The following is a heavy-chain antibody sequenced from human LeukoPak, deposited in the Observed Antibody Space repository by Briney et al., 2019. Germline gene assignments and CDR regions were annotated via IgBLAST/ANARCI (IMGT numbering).Heavy chain of an antibody. CDR1: GYTFTGYY. D-gene: IGHD3-3*01. CDR2: MNPNSGNT. V-gene: IGHV1-8*02. CDR3: ARVLARSYDFWSGYIDNWFDP. J-gene: IGHJ5*02. Sequence: ASVKVSCKASGYTFTGYYMHWVRQATGQGLEWMGWMNPNSGNTGYAQKFQGRVTMTRNTSISTAYMELSSLRSEDTAVYYCARVLARSYDFWSGYIDNWFDPWGQGTLVTVSS.